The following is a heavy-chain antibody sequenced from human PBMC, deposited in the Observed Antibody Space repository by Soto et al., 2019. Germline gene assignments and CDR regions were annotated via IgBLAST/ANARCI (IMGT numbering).Heavy chain of an antibody. CDR1: GFTFSSYA. J-gene: IGHJ1*01. CDR2: ISGSGGST. Sequence: GGSLRLSCAASGFTFSSYAMSWVRQAPGKGLEWVSAISGSGGSTYYADSVKGRFTISRDNSKNTLYLQMNSLRAEDTAVYYCAKEIMEQWLVGAYFQHWGQGTLVTVSS. CDR3: AKEIMEQWLVGAYFQH. D-gene: IGHD6-19*01. V-gene: IGHV3-23*01.